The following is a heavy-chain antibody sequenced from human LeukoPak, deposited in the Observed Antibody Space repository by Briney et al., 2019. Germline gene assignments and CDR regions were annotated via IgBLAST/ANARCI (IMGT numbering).Heavy chain of an antibody. CDR1: GYTFTGYY. Sequence: ASVKVSCKASGYTFTGYYMHWVRQAPGQGLEWMGWINPNSGGTNYAQKFHGRVTMTRDTSISTAYMELSRLRSDDTAVYYCARGGPNGYNYRPFDYWGQGTLVTVSS. CDR3: ARGGPNGYNYRPFDY. J-gene: IGHJ4*02. D-gene: IGHD5-24*01. CDR2: INPNSGGT. V-gene: IGHV1-2*02.